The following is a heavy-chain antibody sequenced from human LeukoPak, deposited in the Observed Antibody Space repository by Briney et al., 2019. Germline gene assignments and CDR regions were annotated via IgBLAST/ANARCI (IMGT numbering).Heavy chain of an antibody. CDR1: GFTFSSYA. CDR3: AKFDTIFGGLSLDVWSDAFDI. V-gene: IGHV3-23*01. CDR2: ISGSGGST. D-gene: IGHD3-3*01. J-gene: IGHJ3*02. Sequence: GGSLRLSCAASGFTFSSYAMSWVRQAPGKGLEWVSAISGSGGSTYYADSVKGRFTISRDNSKNTLYLQMNSLRAEDTAVYYCAKFDTIFGGLSLDVWSDAFDIWGQGTMVTVSS.